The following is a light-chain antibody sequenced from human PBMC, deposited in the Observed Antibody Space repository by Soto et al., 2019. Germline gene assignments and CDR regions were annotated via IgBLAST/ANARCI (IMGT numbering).Light chain of an antibody. CDR3: QQYGSSPLTWT. Sequence: EIVMTQSPATLSVSPGERATLSCRASQSVSSNLAWYQQKPGQAPRLLIYGASSRATGIPDRFSGSGSGTDFTLTISRLEPKDFAVYYCQQYGSSPLTWTFGQGTKVDIK. J-gene: IGKJ1*01. CDR1: QSVSSN. V-gene: IGKV3-20*01. CDR2: GAS.